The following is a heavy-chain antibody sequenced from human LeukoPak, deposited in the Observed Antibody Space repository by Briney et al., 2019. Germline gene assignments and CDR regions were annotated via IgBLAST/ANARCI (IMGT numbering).Heavy chain of an antibody. CDR1: GFTFSSYA. CDR3: VRDTGSCSGGNCYDAFDI. V-gene: IGHV3-23*01. J-gene: IGHJ3*02. Sequence: GGSLRLSCAASGFTFSSYAMSWVRQAPGKGLEWVSAICGSCGSTYCADSVKGRFTISRDNSKNTLYLQMNSLTAGDTAVYYCVRDTGSCSGGNCYDAFDIWGQGTMVTVS. CDR2: ICGSCGST. D-gene: IGHD2-15*01.